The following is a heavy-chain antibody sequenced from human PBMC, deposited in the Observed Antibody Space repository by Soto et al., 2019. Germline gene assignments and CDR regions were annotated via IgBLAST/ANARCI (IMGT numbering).Heavy chain of an antibody. CDR1: GSSCAIHW. D-gene: IGHD6-6*01. J-gene: IGHJ5*02. Sequence: GGSLRLSCVASGSSCAIHWMTWVRQAPGKALEWVANIKEDGSEKYYVDSVKGRFTISRDNAKNSVFLQMNSLRAEDTAVYYCAKGTEAARPSPSWFDPWGQGTLVTVSS. CDR2: IKEDGSEK. CDR3: AKGTEAARPSPSWFDP. V-gene: IGHV3-7*03.